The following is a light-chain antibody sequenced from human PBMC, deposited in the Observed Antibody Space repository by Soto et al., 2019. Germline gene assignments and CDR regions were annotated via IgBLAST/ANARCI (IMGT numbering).Light chain of an antibody. Sequence: DIQTTQSPSSLSASVGDRFTITCRASQSISSYLNWYQQKPGKAPKLLIYAASSLQSGVPSRFSGSGSGTDFTLTISSLQPEDFATYYCQQSYSTPITFGQGTRLEI. V-gene: IGKV1-39*01. CDR2: AAS. J-gene: IGKJ5*01. CDR1: QSISSY. CDR3: QQSYSTPIT.